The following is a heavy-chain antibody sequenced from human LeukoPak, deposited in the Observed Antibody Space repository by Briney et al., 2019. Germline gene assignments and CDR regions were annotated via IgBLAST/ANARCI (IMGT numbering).Heavy chain of an antibody. V-gene: IGHV4-31*03. CDR2: IYDSGNI. Sequence: SETLSLTCTVSGGSIRGGGYYWSWIRQHPGKGLEWIGYIYDSGNIYYNPSLKSRVSISLDTSKREFSLKLTSVTAADTAVYYCARAAAGITEPFDYWGQGTLVTVSS. D-gene: IGHD6-13*01. CDR3: ARAAAGITEPFDY. J-gene: IGHJ4*02. CDR1: GGSIRGGGYY.